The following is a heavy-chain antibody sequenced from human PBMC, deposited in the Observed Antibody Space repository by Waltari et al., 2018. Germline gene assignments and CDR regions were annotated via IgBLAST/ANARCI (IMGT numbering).Heavy chain of an antibody. CDR3: ATVPLGYYDSSGSYTLDY. CDR1: GYTLTELS. V-gene: IGHV1-24*01. CDR2: FDPEDGET. Sequence: QVQLVQSGAKVKKPGASVKVSCKVSGYTLTELSMHWVLQAPGKGLEWMGGFDPEDGETIYAQKFQGRVTMTEDTSTDTAYMELSSLRSEDTAVYYCATVPLGYYDSSGSYTLDYWGQGTLVTVSS. D-gene: IGHD3-22*01. J-gene: IGHJ4*02.